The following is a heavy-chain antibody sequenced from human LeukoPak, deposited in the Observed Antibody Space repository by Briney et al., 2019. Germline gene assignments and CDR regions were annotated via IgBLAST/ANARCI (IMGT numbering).Heavy chain of an antibody. CDR3: ARDYYDSSGYYSLDY. D-gene: IGHD3-22*01. J-gene: IGHJ4*02. Sequence: WASVKVSCKASGGTFSSYAISWVRQAPGQGLEWMERIIPILGIANYAQKFQGRVTITADKSTSTAYMELSSLRSEDTAVYYCARDYYDSSGYYSLDYWGQGTLVTVSS. V-gene: IGHV1-69*04. CDR1: GGTFSSYA. CDR2: IIPILGIA.